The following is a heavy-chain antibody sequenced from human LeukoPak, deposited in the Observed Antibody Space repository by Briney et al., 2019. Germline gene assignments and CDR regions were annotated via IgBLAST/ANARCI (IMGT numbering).Heavy chain of an antibody. CDR2: INHSGST. D-gene: IGHD5-12*01. CDR3: ARSPYRGYDFDY. V-gene: IGHV4-34*01. Sequence: SETLSLTCAVYGGSFSGYYWSWIRQPPGKGLEWIGEINHSGSTNYNPSLKSRVTISVDTSENQFSLKLSSVTAADTAVYYCARSPYRGYDFDYWGQGTLVTVSS. J-gene: IGHJ4*02. CDR1: GGSFSGYY.